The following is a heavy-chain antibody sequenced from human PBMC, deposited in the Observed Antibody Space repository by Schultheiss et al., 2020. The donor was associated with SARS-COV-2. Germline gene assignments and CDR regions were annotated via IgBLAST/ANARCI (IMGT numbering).Heavy chain of an antibody. CDR1: GGSFSGYY. J-gene: IGHJ6*02. CDR2: INHGGST. CDR3: ARQYSGYDWNYYYYGMDV. Sequence: SETLSLTCAVYGGSFSGYYWSWIRQPPGKGLEWIGEINHGGSTYYNPSLKSRVTISVDTSKNQFSLKLSSVTAADTAVYYCARQYSGYDWNYYYYGMDVWGQGTTVTVSS. D-gene: IGHD5-12*01. V-gene: IGHV4-34*01.